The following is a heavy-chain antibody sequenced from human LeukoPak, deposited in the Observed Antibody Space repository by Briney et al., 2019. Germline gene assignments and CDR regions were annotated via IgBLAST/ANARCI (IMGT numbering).Heavy chain of an antibody. CDR3: ARGVQAAAAPEYWFDP. Sequence: PSETLSLTCAVYGGSFSGYYWSSIRQPPGKGLEWIGEINHSGSTNYNPSLKSRVTISVDTSKNQFSLKLSSVTAADTAVYYCARGVQAAAAPEYWFDPWGQGTLVTVSS. V-gene: IGHV4-34*01. D-gene: IGHD6-13*01. J-gene: IGHJ5*02. CDR1: GGSFSGYY. CDR2: INHSGST.